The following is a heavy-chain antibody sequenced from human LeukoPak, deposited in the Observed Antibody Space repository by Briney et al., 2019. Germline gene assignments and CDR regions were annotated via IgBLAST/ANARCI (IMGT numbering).Heavy chain of an antibody. D-gene: IGHD1/OR15-1a*01. V-gene: IGHV1-69*05. J-gene: IGHJ6*03. Sequence: ASVKVSCKASGGTFSSYAISWVRQAPGQGLEWMGGIIPIFGTANYAQKSQGRVTITTDESTSTAYMELSSLRSEDTAVYYCARVTGKTYYYYYMDVWGKGTTVTVSS. CDR2: IIPIFGTA. CDR3: ARVTGKTYYYYYMDV. CDR1: GGTFSSYA.